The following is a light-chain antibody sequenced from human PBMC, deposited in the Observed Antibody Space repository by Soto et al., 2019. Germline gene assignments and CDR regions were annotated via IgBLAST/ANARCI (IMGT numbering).Light chain of an antibody. CDR1: QSISSW. CDR2: DAS. Sequence: DIPLTQSPSTLSASGGDRVTITYRASQSISSWLAWYQQKPGKAPKLLIYDASTLESGAPSRFSGSGSGTELTLTINSLQPDDFASYYCQQYNSYPWTFGQGTKVDIK. J-gene: IGKJ1*01. V-gene: IGKV1-5*01. CDR3: QQYNSYPWT.